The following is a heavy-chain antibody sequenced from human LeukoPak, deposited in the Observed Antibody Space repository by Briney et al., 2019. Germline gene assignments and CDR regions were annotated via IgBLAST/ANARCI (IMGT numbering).Heavy chain of an antibody. J-gene: IGHJ6*02. CDR1: GFTFSSYE. CDR2: ISSSGSTI. D-gene: IGHD3-9*01. Sequence: GGSLRLSCAASGFTFSSYEMNWVRQAPGKGLEWVSYISSSGSTIYYADSVKGRFTISRDNAKNSLYLQMNSLRAEDTAVYYCARDQAFLRRYFDWPHYYYGMDVWGQGTTVTVSS. V-gene: IGHV3-48*03. CDR3: ARDQAFLRRYFDWPHYYYGMDV.